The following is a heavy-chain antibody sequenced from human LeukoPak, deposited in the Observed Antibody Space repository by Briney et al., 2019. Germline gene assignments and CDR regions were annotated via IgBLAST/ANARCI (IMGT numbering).Heavy chain of an antibody. V-gene: IGHV3-53*01. Sequence: GGSLTLSCTVSGFTFNRNHMLWLPQAPGKGLEGFSFIYSDNTHYTDSVKGRFTISRDNSKNTLYLQMNSLRAEDTAVYYCARRAGAYSHSYDSWGPGTLVTVSS. CDR3: ARRAGAYSHSYDS. J-gene: IGHJ4*02. CDR1: GFTFNRNH. D-gene: IGHD4/OR15-4a*01. CDR2: IYSDNT.